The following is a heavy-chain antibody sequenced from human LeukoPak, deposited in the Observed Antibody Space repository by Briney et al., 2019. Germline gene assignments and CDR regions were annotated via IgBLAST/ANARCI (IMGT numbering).Heavy chain of an antibody. D-gene: IGHD2-15*01. CDR3: ARDRCSGGSCYFANWFDP. J-gene: IGHJ5*02. V-gene: IGHV1-46*01. CDR1: GYTFTSYY. CDR2: INPSGGST. Sequence: GASVKVSCKASGYTFTSYYMHWVRQAPGQGLEWMGIINPSGGSTSYAQKFQGRVTMTTDTSTSTAYMELRSLRSDDTAVYYCARDRCSGGSCYFANWFDPWGQGTLVTVSS.